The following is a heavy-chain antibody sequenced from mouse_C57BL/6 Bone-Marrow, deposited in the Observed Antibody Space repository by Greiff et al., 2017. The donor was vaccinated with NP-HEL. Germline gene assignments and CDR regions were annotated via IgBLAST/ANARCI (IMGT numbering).Heavy chain of an antibody. D-gene: IGHD1-1*01. V-gene: IGHV1-18*01. J-gene: IGHJ1*03. Sequence: VQLVESGPELVKPGASVKIPCKASGYTFTDYNMDWVKQSHGKSLEWIGDINPNNGGTIYNQKFKGKATLTVDKSSSTAYMELRSLTSEDTAVYYCARRGTVVADWYFDVWGTGTTVTVSS. CDR2: INPNNGGT. CDR3: ARRGTVVADWYFDV. CDR1: GYTFTDYN.